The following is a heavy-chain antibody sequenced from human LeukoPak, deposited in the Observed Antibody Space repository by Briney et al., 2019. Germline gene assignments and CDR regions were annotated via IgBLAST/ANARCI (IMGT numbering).Heavy chain of an antibody. CDR1: GGSISSGDYY. CDR2: IYSTGSA. J-gene: IGHJ6*03. V-gene: IGHV4-61*02. Sequence: SETLSLTCTVSGGSISSGDYYWNWIRQPAGKGLEWIGRIYSTGSANSYNPSLKSRVTISVDTSKNQFSLKLSSVTAADTAVYYCAREHYYGSGLRYYYYYYMDVWGTGTTVTISS. D-gene: IGHD3-10*01. CDR3: AREHYYGSGLRYYYYYYMDV.